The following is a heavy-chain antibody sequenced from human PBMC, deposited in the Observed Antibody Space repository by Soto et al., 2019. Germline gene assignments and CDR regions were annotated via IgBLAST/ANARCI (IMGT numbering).Heavy chain of an antibody. J-gene: IGHJ4*02. CDR1: GFSFSDYV. CDR2: ISESGGST. Sequence: GGSLRLSCAASGFSFSDYVMSWVRQAPGKGLEWVSVISESGGSTHYADSVRGRFTVSRDNSKNSLSLRMNSLRDEDTAVYFCAKRSPYSSGWYSPIFDYWGQGA. CDR3: AKRSPYSSGWYSPIFDY. V-gene: IGHV3-23*01. D-gene: IGHD6-13*01.